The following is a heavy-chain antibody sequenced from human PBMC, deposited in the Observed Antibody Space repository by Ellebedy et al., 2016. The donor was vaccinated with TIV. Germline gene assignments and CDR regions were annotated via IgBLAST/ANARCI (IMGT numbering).Heavy chain of an antibody. D-gene: IGHD2-15*01. CDR1: GFIFSDSA. V-gene: IGHV3-23*01. CDR2: IYSRVFDT. Sequence: GESLKISCEASGFIFSDSAMHWVRQTPGTGLEWVSGIYSRVFDTFYADSVKGRFTISRDNSKSTLYLQMNSLRADDTAVYYCARDIGRGWYYVDYWGQGVPVDVSS. J-gene: IGHJ4*02. CDR3: ARDIGRGWYYVDY.